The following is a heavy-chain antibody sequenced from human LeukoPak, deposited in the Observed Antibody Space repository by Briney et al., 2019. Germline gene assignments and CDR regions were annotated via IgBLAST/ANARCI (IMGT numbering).Heavy chain of an antibody. CDR1: GGSISSSSYY. D-gene: IGHD6-13*01. J-gene: IGHJ4*02. V-gene: IGHV4-39*01. CDR2: IYYSGST. Sequence: PSETLSLTCTVSGGSISSSSYYWGWIRQPPGKGLEWIGSIYYSGSTYYNPSLKSRVTISVDTSKNQFSLKLSSVTAADTAVYYCARHPPGIAAAGTFDYWGQGTLVTVSS. CDR3: ARHPPGIAAAGTFDY.